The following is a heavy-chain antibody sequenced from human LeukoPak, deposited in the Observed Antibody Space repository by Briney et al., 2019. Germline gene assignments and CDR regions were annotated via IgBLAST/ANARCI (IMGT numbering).Heavy chain of an antibody. CDR2: IYTSGST. J-gene: IGHJ4*02. CDR1: GGSISSGSYY. CDR3: AREAGSEVVPADTGDY. D-gene: IGHD2-2*01. Sequence: SQTLSLTXTVSGGSISSGSYYWSWIRQPAGKGLEWIGRIYTSGSTNYNPSLKSRVTISVDTSKNQFSLKLSSVTAADTAVYYCAREAGSEVVPADTGDYWGQGTLVTVSS. V-gene: IGHV4-61*02.